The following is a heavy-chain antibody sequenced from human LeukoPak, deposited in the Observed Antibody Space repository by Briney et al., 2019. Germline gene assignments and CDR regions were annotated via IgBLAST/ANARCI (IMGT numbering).Heavy chain of an antibody. J-gene: IGHJ4*02. CDR1: GFTFSTYW. Sequence: PGGSLRLSCAASGFTFSTYWMSWVRQAPGKGLEWVANIKQDGSDKYYVDSVKGRFTISRDNAKNSLFLQMNSLRAEDTAVYYCARVRCSSNSCFPDYWGQGTLGTVSS. D-gene: IGHD2-2*01. CDR3: ARVRCSSNSCFPDY. CDR2: IKQDGSDK. V-gene: IGHV3-7*01.